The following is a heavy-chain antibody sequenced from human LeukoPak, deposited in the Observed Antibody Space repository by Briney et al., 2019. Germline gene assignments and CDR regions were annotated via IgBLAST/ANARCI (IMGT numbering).Heavy chain of an antibody. V-gene: IGHV4-39*01. CDR2: IYYSGST. CDR3: ARLEENIAVAGIFDY. J-gene: IGHJ4*02. Sequence: PSETLSLTCTVSGGSSSSGSYYWGWIRQPPGKGLEWIGSIYYSGSTYYNLSLKSRVTISVDTSKNQFSLKLSSVTAADTAVYYCARLEENIAVAGIFDYWGQGTLVTVSS. D-gene: IGHD6-19*01. CDR1: GGSSSSGSYY.